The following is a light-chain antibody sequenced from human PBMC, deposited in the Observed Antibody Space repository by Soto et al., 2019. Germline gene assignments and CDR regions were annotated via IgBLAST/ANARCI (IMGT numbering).Light chain of an antibody. CDR3: QQSYNIPQT. V-gene: IGKV1-39*01. CDR2: EAS. J-gene: IGKJ1*01. Sequence: DIQMTQSPSSLSASVEDTVTITCRASQTIAIYLNWYQQKPGKAPNLLIYEASSLQSGVPSRFTGRGSGTDFSLTISSLQPEDFATYYCQQSYNIPQTFGQGTRVEIK. CDR1: QTIAIY.